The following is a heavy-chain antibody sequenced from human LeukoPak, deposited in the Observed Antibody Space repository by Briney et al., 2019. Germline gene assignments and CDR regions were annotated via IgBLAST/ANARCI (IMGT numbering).Heavy chain of an antibody. CDR1: GYTFTSYD. V-gene: IGHV1-8*01. D-gene: IGHD3-9*01. CDR3: ARRPFKYYDILTGSYRSEFDY. J-gene: IGHJ4*02. CDR2: MNPDTGNT. Sequence: ASVKVSCKASGYTFTSYDINWVRQATGQGLEWMGWMNPDTGNTGYAQKFQGRVTMTRNTSISTAYMELSSLKSEDTAVYYCARRPFKYYDILTGSYRSEFDYWGQGTLVTVSS.